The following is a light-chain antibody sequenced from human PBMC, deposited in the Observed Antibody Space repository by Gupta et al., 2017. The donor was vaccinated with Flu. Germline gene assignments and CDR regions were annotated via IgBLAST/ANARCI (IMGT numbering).Light chain of an antibody. Sequence: PSTLSAYVGDRVTITCRASQSVRSWLAWYQQKPGKAPKLLIYKASNLESEVPSRFSGSGSGTEFTLTISSLQPDDFATYYCQQYDSYSRIFGGGTKVEI. CDR3: QQYDSYSRI. V-gene: IGKV1-5*03. J-gene: IGKJ4*01. CDR1: QSVRSW. CDR2: KAS.